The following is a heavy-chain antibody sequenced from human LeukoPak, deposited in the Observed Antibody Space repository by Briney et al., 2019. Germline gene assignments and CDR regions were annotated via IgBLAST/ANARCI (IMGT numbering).Heavy chain of an antibody. D-gene: IGHD3-9*01. J-gene: IGHJ4*02. CDR3: ARLILTGYYHFDY. Sequence: ASVNVSCKASGYTFTSYYMHWVRQAPGQGPEWMGWINPNSGGTNYAQNFQGRVTMTRDTSISTAYMELSRLRSDDTAVYYCARLILTGYYHFDYWGQGTLVTVSS. V-gene: IGHV1-2*02. CDR1: GYTFTSYY. CDR2: INPNSGGT.